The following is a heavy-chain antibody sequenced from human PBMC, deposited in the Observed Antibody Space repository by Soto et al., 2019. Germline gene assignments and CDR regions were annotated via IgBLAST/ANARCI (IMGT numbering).Heavy chain of an antibody. CDR1: GFTFRNYG. Sequence: QVQLVESGGGVVQPGGSLRLSCAASGFTFRNYGMHWVRQAPGKGLAWVAHVSYDGRNKDYVDSVKGRFTISRDNSKNSLYMQMNSLRDEDTAVYYCVRAAGYSGNDYVYYYGMDVWGQGTTVTVSS. V-gene: IGHV3-33*01. CDR3: VRAAGYSGNDYVYYYGMDV. J-gene: IGHJ6*02. CDR2: VSYDGRNK. D-gene: IGHD5-12*01.